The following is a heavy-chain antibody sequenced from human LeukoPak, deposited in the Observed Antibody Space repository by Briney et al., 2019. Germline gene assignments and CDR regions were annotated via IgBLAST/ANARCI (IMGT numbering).Heavy chain of an antibody. CDR1: GYTCTTCD. V-gene: IGHV1-8*03. CDR2: VNPNSGNT. J-gene: IGHJ4*02. D-gene: IGHD3-22*01. CDR3: AREDYYGSGSTDY. Sequence: AAVKVSCKASGYTCTTCDSTWVRQATGQGLEGRGWVNPNSGNTAYAQKFQGRGTITRNAIISTAYMELSSLRSEATAVYYCAREDYYGSGSTDYWGQGTLVTVHS.